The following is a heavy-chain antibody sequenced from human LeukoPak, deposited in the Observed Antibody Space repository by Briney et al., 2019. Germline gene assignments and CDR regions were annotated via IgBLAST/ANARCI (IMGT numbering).Heavy chain of an antibody. J-gene: IGHJ6*03. V-gene: IGHV1-2*02. CDR1: GYTLTELS. D-gene: IGHD3-10*01. CDR2: INPNSGGT. Sequence: ASVKVSCKVSGYTLTELSMHWVRQAPGKGLEWMGWINPNSGGTNYAQKFQGRVTMTRDTSISTAYMELSRLRSDDTAVYYCVKNQGFGDSDYYYYMDVWGKGTTVTVSS. CDR3: VKNQGFGDSDYYYYMDV.